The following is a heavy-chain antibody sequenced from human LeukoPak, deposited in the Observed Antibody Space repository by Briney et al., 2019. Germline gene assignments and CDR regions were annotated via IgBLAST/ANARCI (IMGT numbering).Heavy chain of an antibody. CDR3: ARGSSLAAVTTYDFDY. CDR1: GFTFSSYS. D-gene: IGHD4-17*01. J-gene: IGHJ4*02. Sequence: AGGSLRLSCAASGFTFSSYSMNWVRQAPGKGLERVSSISSSSSYIYYADSVKGRFTISRDNAKNSLYLQMNSLRAEDTAVYYCARGSSLAAVTTYDFDYWGQGTLVTVSS. CDR2: ISSSSSYI. V-gene: IGHV3-21*01.